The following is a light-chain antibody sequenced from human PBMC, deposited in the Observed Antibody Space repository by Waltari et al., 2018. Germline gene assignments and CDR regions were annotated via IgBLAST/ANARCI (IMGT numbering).Light chain of an antibody. CDR2: EVN. J-gene: IGLJ1*01. V-gene: IGLV2-23*02. Sequence: QSALTQPASVSGSPGQSITISCTGTSTDVGNYNLVSWYQQYPGKVPQLIIYEVNKRPSGVSQRFSGSKSRNTASLTISGLQAEDEADYYCFSYTGDTTLYVFGTGTKVTVL. CDR3: FSYTGDTTLYV. CDR1: STDVGNYNL.